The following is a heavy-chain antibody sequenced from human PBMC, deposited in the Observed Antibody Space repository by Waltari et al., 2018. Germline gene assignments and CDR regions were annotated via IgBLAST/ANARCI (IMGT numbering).Heavy chain of an antibody. CDR3: TRGGRDSSWYWRD. V-gene: IGHV3-7*01. CDR1: GRSFRHHW. Sequence: EVQLVESGGGLAQPGGSLRRSCRASGRSFRHHWMTWVRQASGKGPDGVANIKQDVSEKYYMDSVKGRFTISRDNAKNSLYLQMNNLRVEDTAVYYCTRGGRDSSWYWRDWGQGTLVTVSS. J-gene: IGHJ4*02. CDR2: IKQDVSEK. D-gene: IGHD6-13*01.